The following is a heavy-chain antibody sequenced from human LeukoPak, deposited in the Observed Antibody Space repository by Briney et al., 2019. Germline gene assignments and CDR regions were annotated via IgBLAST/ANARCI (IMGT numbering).Heavy chain of an antibody. J-gene: IGHJ3*02. CDR3: ARGRVYCSSTSCYFDAFDI. Sequence: ASAKVSCKASGYTFTGYYMHWVRQAPGQGLEWMGWFNPNSGGTNYAQKFQGRVTMTRDTSISTAYMELSRLRSDDTAVYYCARGRVYCSSTSCYFDAFDIWGQGTMVTVSS. CDR2: FNPNSGGT. V-gene: IGHV1-2*02. D-gene: IGHD2-2*01. CDR1: GYTFTGYY.